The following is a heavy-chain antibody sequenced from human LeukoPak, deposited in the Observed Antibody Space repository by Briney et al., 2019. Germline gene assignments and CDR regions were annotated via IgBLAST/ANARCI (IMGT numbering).Heavy chain of an antibody. CDR3: AGIVGYCSSTSCYAPVDY. V-gene: IGHV4-39*01. Sequence: PSETLSLTCTVSGGSISSSSYYWGWISQPPGKGLEWIGSIYYSGSTYYNPSLKSRVTISVDTSKNQFSLKLSSVTAADTAVYYCAGIVGYCSSTSCYAPVDYWGQGTLVTVSS. CDR1: GGSISSSSYY. CDR2: IYYSGST. J-gene: IGHJ4*02. D-gene: IGHD2-2*01.